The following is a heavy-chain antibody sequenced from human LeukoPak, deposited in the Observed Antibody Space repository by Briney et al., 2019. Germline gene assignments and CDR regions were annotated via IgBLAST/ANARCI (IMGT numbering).Heavy chain of an antibody. D-gene: IGHD3-9*01. V-gene: IGHV3-23*01. CDR2: ISATGGST. CDR3: AKFQYDILTGYLDY. J-gene: IGHJ4*02. Sequence: GGSLRLSCAASGFTFSSYPMNWVRQSPGRGLEWVSAISATGGSTSYADSVKGRFTISRDNSKNTLYLQMNSLRAEDTAVYYCAKFQYDILTGYLDYWGQGTLVTVSS. CDR1: GFTFSSYP.